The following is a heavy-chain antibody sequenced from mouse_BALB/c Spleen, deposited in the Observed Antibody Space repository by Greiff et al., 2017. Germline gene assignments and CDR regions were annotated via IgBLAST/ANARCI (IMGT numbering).Heavy chain of an antibody. V-gene: IGHV5-6-5*01. CDR2: ISSGGST. J-gene: IGHJ4*01. CDR3: ARLRQWKAMDY. CDR1: GFTFSSYA. Sequence: EVNVVESGGGLVKPGGSLKLSCAASGFTFSSYAMSWVRQTPEKRLEWVASISSGGSTYYPESVKGRFTISRDKTRNILYMQMSSLRSEDTAMYSCARLRQWKAMDYWGQGTSVTVSS. D-gene: IGHD3-2*01.